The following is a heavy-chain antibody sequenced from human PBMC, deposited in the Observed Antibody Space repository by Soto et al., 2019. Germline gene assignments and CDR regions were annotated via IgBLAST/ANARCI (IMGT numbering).Heavy chain of an antibody. CDR2: ISYDGSNK. J-gene: IGHJ4*02. CDR1: GFTFSSYG. Sequence: SLRLSCAASGFTFSSYGMHWVRQAPGKGLEWVAVISYDGSNKYYADSVKGRFTISRDNSKNTLYLQMNSLRAEDTAVYYCAKEDGGTSSGYYFDYWGQGTLVTVSS. CDR3: AKEDGGTSSGYYFDY. D-gene: IGHD3-22*01. V-gene: IGHV3-30*18.